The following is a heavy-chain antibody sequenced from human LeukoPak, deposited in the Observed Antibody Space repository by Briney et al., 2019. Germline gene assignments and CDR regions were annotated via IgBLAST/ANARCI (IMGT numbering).Heavy chain of an antibody. D-gene: IGHD3-3*01. V-gene: IGHV1-18*01. CDR2: ISAYNGNT. Sequence: ASVKVSCKASGYTFTSYSISWVRQAPGQGLEWMGWISAYNGNTNYAQKLQGRVTMTTDTSTSTAYMELRSLRSDDTAVYYCARDLLAGRVVGDNWFDPWGQGTLVTVSS. CDR3: ARDLLAGRVVGDNWFDP. CDR1: GYTFTSYS. J-gene: IGHJ5*02.